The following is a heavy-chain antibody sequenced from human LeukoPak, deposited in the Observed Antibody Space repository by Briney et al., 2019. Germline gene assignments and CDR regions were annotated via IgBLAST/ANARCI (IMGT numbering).Heavy chain of an antibody. CDR2: IYYTGST. D-gene: IGHD2-2*01. J-gene: IGHJ6*03. Sequence: SETLSLTCTVSGVSISRSDYYWGWIRQPPGKGLEWIGSIYYTGSTYYNPSLKGRVTMSVDTSKNQFSLKLSSVTAADTAVYYCAREVVPAALYYYYMDVWGKGTTVTVSS. CDR1: GVSISRSDYY. CDR3: AREVVPAALYYYYMDV. V-gene: IGHV4-39*07.